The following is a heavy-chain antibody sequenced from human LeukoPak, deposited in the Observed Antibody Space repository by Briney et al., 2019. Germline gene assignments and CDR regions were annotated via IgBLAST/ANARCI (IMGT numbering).Heavy chain of an antibody. D-gene: IGHD3-3*02. CDR3: ARAIGLADVDFDY. CDR1: GFTFDSYS. V-gene: IGHV3-21*01. J-gene: IGHJ4*02. CDR2: ISRSSSYI. Sequence: PGGSLRLSPAASGFTFDSYSMYWVRQAPRKGLEWVSSISRSSSYIYYTDSVKGRLTISRDNGKRSLYLQMNSLRAEDTAVYYCARAIGLADVDFDYWGQGIPVTVSS.